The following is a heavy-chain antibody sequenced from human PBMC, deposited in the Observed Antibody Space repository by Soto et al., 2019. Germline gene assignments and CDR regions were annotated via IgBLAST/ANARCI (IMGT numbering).Heavy chain of an antibody. J-gene: IGHJ3*02. CDR3: ARGVYGSGNYYTGPSAFDI. D-gene: IGHD3-10*01. V-gene: IGHV1-69*06. Sequence: QVQLEQSGAEVKKPGSSVTISCKASGGTLSDHGVSWLRQAPGQGLEWVGGTIPVFNTAKYAPKFQGRVTIEADKSTNIAYMELGSLRSDDTAFYYCARGVYGSGNYYTGPSAFDIWGQGTLVIVSS. CDR2: TIPVFNTA. CDR1: GGTLSDHG.